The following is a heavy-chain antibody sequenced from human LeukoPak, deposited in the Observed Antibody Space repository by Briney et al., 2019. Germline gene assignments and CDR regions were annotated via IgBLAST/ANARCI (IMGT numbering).Heavy chain of an antibody. D-gene: IGHD3-22*01. V-gene: IGHV3-48*03. CDR3: AKDDSSGYYSWYNWFDP. J-gene: IGHJ5*02. Sequence: GGSLRLSCAASGFTFSSYEMNWVRQAPGKGLEWVSYISSSDSTIYYADSVKGRFTISRDNSKNTLYLQMNSLRAEDTAVYYCAKDDSSGYYSWYNWFDPWGQGTLVTVSS. CDR1: GFTFSSYE. CDR2: ISSSDSTI.